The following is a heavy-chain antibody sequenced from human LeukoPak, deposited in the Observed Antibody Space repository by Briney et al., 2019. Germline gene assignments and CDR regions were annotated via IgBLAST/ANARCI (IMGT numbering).Heavy chain of an antibody. V-gene: IGHV1-2*02. CDR1: GYTFTDYY. J-gene: IGHJ3*02. D-gene: IGHD3-22*01. Sequence: GASVKVSCKASGYTFTDYYMHWVRQAPGQRLEWMGWINPNSGATKYAQKFQGRVTMTRDTSISTAYMELSRLISDDTAVYYCARGEYVISGYRNDAFDIWGQGTMVTVSS. CDR2: INPNSGAT. CDR3: ARGEYVISGYRNDAFDI.